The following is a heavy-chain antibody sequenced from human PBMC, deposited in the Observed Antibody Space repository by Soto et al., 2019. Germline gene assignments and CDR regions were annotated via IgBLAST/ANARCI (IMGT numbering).Heavy chain of an antibody. CDR2: INHSGST. V-gene: IGHV4-34*01. Sequence: QVQLQQWGAGLLKPSETLSLTCAVYGGSFSGYYWSWIRQPPGKGLEWIGEINHSGSTNYNPSLKSRVTISGDTSKNQFSLKLSSVTAADTAVYYCARGKVQLWGSGWFDPWGQGTLVTVSS. CDR1: GGSFSGYY. D-gene: IGHD5-18*01. CDR3: ARGKVQLWGSGWFDP. J-gene: IGHJ5*02.